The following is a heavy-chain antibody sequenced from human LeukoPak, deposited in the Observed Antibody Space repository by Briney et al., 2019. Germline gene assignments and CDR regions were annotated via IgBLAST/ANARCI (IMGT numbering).Heavy chain of an antibody. D-gene: IGHD4-11*01. J-gene: IGHJ5*02. CDR1: GSSLSSAYR. CDR3: AKETDYSHPNWFDP. V-gene: IGHV4-4*02. CDR2: VSYSGTT. Sequence: SETLSLTCAVSGSSLSSAYRWSWVRQSPGMGLEWIGQVSYSGTTKYTASLRSRLFISVDRSKNQFSLEMNSMTAADTAVYFCAKETDYSHPNWFDPWGQGILVTVSS.